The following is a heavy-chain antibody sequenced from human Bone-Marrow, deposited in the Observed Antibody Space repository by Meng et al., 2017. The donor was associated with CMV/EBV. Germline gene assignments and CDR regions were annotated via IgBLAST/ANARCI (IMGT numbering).Heavy chain of an antibody. J-gene: IGHJ6*01. CDR3: ATAFSSYDFWSGLHYNPYYFYGVDV. CDR1: GYTFSTYG. V-gene: IGHV1-18*01. D-gene: IGHD3-3*01. CDR2: ISAYNGKT. Sequence: ASVKVSCKAYGYTFSTYGLTWVRQAPGQGLEWMGWISAYNGKTQYTQSLQGRVTMTTDTSTSTGYMEMRSLRSDDTAIYYCATAFSSYDFWSGLHYNPYYFYGVDVWGQGTAVTVSS.